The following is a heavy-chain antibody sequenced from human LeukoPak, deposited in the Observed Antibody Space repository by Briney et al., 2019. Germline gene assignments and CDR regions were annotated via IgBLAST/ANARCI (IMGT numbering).Heavy chain of an antibody. CDR3: ARVERDSSSFDY. D-gene: IGHD6-6*01. J-gene: IGHJ4*02. V-gene: IGHV4-59*01. CDR1: GVSISSYY. Sequence: PSETLSLTCTVSGVSISSYYWSWIRQPPGKGLEWIGYIYYSGSTNYNPSLKSRVTISVDTSKNQFSLKLSSVTAADTAVYYCARVERDSSSFDYWGQGTLVTVSS. CDR2: IYYSGST.